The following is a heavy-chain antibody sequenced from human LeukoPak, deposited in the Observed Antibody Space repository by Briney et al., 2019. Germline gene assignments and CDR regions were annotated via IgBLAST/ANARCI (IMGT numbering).Heavy chain of an antibody. CDR2: IYATGST. CDR1: GGSISSGGYY. Sequence: SETLSLTCTVSGGSISSGGYYWSWIRQHPGKGLEWIGYIYATGSTNYNPSLKSRVTISVDSSRNQFSLNLRSVTAADTAVYYCARHGSVRSPLGPWGQGTLVTVSS. D-gene: IGHD3-10*01. J-gene: IGHJ5*02. V-gene: IGHV4-61*08. CDR3: ARHGSVRSPLGP.